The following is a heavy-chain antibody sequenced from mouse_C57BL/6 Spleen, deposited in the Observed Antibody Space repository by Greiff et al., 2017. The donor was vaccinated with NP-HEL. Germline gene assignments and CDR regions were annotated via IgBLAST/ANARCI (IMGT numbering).Heavy chain of an antibody. J-gene: IGHJ2*01. V-gene: IGHV1-64*01. D-gene: IGHD2-1*01. CDR3: AIYYGNYYFDY. Sequence: QVQLQQPGAELVKPGASVKLSCKASGYTFTSYWMHWVKQRPGQGLEWIGMIHPNSGSTNYNEKFKSKATLTVDKSSSTAYMQLSSLTSEDSAVYYCAIYYGNYYFDYWGKGTTLTVSS. CDR1: GYTFTSYW. CDR2: IHPNSGST.